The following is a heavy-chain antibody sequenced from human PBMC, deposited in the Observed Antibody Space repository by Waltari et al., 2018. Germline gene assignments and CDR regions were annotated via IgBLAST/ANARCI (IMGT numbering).Heavy chain of an antibody. CDR1: GGSISSYY. V-gene: IGHV4-4*07. D-gene: IGHD3-10*01. Sequence: QVQLQESGPGLVKPSETLSLTCTVSGGSISSYYWSWIRQPAGKGLEWIGRIYTSGSTNYNPALKSRVTMSVDTSKNQFSLKLSSVTAADTAVYYCARDSPQYYYYGSGSYLPFDYWGQGTLVTVSS. CDR3: ARDSPQYYYYGSGSYLPFDY. CDR2: IYTSGST. J-gene: IGHJ4*02.